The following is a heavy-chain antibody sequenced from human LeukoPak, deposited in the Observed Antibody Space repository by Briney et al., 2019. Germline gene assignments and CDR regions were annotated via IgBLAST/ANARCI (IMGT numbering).Heavy chain of an antibody. CDR1: GFTFSSYA. J-gene: IGHJ4*02. CDR2: ISGSGGST. CDR3: AKRRDGYNWRGIDY. D-gene: IGHD5-24*01. V-gene: IGHV3-23*01. Sequence: GGSLRLSCAASGFTFSSYAMSWVRQAPGKGLGWVSAISGSGGSTYYADSVEGRFTISRDNSKNTLYLQMNSLRAEDTAVYYCAKRRDGYNWRGIDYWGQGTLVTVSS.